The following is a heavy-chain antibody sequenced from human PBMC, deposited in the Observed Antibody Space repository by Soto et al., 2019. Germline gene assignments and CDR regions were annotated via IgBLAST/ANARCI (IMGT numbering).Heavy chain of an antibody. D-gene: IGHD2-2*01. CDR2: ISSSSSYI. Sequence: GGSLRLSCAASGFTFSSYSMNWVRQAPGKGLEWVSSISSSSSYIYYAGSVKGRFTISRDNAKNSLYLQMHSLRAEDTAVYYCARTGGYCSSTSCYSFDPWGQGTLVTVSS. V-gene: IGHV3-21*01. J-gene: IGHJ5*02. CDR1: GFTFSSYS. CDR3: ARTGGYCSSTSCYSFDP.